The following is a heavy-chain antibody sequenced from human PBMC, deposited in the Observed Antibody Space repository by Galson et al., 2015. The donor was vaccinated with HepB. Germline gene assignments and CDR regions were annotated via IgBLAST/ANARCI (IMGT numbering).Heavy chain of an antibody. CDR1: GFTFGVYA. J-gene: IGHJ5*01. Sequence: SLRLSCAASGFTFGVYAMTWVRQAPGKGLEWVSGISGSIGNTYYADSVKGRFTISRDNSKNTLYLQMDSLRAEDTAVYYCAKSPRGGVPHLTWFDSWGQGTLVTVSS. D-gene: IGHD3-10*01. CDR3: AKSPRGGVPHLTWFDS. CDR2: ISGSIGNT. V-gene: IGHV3-23*01.